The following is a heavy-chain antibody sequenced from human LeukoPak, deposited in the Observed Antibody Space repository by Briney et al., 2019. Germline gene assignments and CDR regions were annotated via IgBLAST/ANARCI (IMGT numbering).Heavy chain of an antibody. Sequence: SETLSLTCAVYGGSFSGYYWSWIRQPPGKGLEWIGEINHSGSTNYNPSLKSRVTISVDTSKNQFSLKLSSVTAADTVVYYCARGIGGSYHYWGQGTLVTVSS. CDR2: INHSGST. V-gene: IGHV4-34*01. D-gene: IGHD1-26*01. CDR3: ARGIGGSYHY. J-gene: IGHJ4*02. CDR1: GGSFSGYY.